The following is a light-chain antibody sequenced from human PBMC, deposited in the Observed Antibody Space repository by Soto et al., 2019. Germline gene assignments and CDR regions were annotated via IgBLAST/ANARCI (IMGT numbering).Light chain of an antibody. CDR3: QQRSNWPLT. CDR1: QSVSSL. J-gene: IGKJ4*01. Sequence: EIVLTQSPGTLSLSPGERATLSCRASQSVSSLLVWYQQKSGQPPRLLVSDASKRATGVPARFSGSGSGTDFTLIISSLEPEDFAIYYCQQRSNWPLTFGAGTKVDIK. V-gene: IGKV3-11*01. CDR2: DAS.